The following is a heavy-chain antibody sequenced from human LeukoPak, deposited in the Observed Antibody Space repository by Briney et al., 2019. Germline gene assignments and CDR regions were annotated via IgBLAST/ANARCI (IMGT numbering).Heavy chain of an antibody. CDR1: GGSISSGSYY. CDR2: IYTSGST. Sequence: SETLALTCTVSGGSISSGSYYWSWIRQPAGKGLEWIGRIYTSGSTNYNPSLKSRVTISVDTSKNQFSLKLSSVTAADTAVYYCARIAGDSSGYTEYYFDYWGQGTLVTVSS. V-gene: IGHV4-61*02. J-gene: IGHJ4*02. CDR3: ARIAGDSSGYTEYYFDY. D-gene: IGHD3-22*01.